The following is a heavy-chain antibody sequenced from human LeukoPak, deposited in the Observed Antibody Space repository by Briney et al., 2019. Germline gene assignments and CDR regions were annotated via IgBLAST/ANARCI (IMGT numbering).Heavy chain of an antibody. J-gene: IGHJ4*02. CDR2: INPNSGGT. CDR3: ARVAPIRLGELSILRFWDY. V-gene: IGHV1-2*02. D-gene: IGHD3-16*02. Sequence: ASVKVSCKASGYILTVYYMHWVRQAPGQGLEWMGWINPNSGGTNYAQKFQGRVTMTRDTSISTAYMELSRLRSDDTAVYYCARVAPIRLGELSILRFWDYWGQGTLVTVSS. CDR1: GYILTVYY.